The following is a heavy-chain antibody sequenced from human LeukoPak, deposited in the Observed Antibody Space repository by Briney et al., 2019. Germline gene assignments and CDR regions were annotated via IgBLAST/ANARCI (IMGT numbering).Heavy chain of an antibody. CDR1: GYTFTSYG. Sequence: ASVKVSCKASGYTFTSYGISWVRQAPGQGLEWMGWISTYNDNTNYAQKLQGRVTMTTDTSTSTAYMELRSLRSDDTAVYYCARDRDGLRYFDWLSWFDPWGQGTLVTVSS. CDR3: ARDRDGLRYFDWLSWFDP. CDR2: ISTYNDNT. V-gene: IGHV1-18*01. D-gene: IGHD3-9*01. J-gene: IGHJ5*02.